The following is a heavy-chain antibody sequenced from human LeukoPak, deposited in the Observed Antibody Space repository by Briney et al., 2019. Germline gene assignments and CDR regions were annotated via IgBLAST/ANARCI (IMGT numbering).Heavy chain of an antibody. V-gene: IGHV5-51*01. CDR1: GYSFTSFW. CDR2: IYPDDSDT. CDR3: ARHKWVVSYYYGMDV. D-gene: IGHD2-15*01. J-gene: IGHJ6*02. Sequence: GESLKISCKGSGYSFTSFWIAWVRQMPGKGLEWMGIIYPDDSDTRYSPSFQGQVTISADKSISTAYLQWSSLKAPDTAMYFCARHKWVVSYYYGMDVWGQGTTVTVSS.